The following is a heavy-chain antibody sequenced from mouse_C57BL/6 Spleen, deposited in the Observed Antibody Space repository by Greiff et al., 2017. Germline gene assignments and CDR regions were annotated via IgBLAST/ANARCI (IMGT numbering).Heavy chain of an antibody. Sequence: VQLKESGGGLVQPGGSLSLSCAASGFTFTDYYMSWVRQPPGKALEWFGFIRNKANGYKTEYSASVKGRFAISRDNSQSILYLQMNALRAEDSATYYCARYWDYDAFDYWGQGTTLTVSS. D-gene: IGHD2-4*01. V-gene: IGHV7-3*01. CDR2: IRNKANGYKT. CDR3: ARYWDYDAFDY. CDR1: GFTFTDYY. J-gene: IGHJ2*01.